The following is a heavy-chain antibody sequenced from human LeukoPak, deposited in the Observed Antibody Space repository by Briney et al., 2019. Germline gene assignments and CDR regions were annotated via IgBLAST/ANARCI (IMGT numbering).Heavy chain of an antibody. Sequence: PSQTLSLTCAVSGVSFDDYYWSWVRQTPGKGLEWIGEINHSGYSNDTPSLTSRVTLSIATSRKHSSLNLRSVTVADTGIYYCTRMTAGHDYSGQGTLVTVSS. D-gene: IGHD2-21*02. CDR2: INHSGYS. CDR1: GVSFDDYY. V-gene: IGHV4-34*01. CDR3: TRMTAGHDY. J-gene: IGHJ4*02.